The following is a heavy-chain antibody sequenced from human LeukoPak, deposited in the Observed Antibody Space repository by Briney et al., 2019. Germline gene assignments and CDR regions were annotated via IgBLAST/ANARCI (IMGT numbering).Heavy chain of an antibody. J-gene: IGHJ6*03. CDR3: AREMSLLVSGSYYYYYYMDV. D-gene: IGHD1-26*01. V-gene: IGHV4-39*07. CDR1: GGSISSHY. CDR2: IYYSGTT. Sequence: PSETLSLTCTVSGGSISSHYWGWIRQPPGKGLEWIGKIYYSGTTYYNPSLKSRVTVSVDTSKNQFSLKLSSVTAADTAVYYCAREMSLLVSGSYYYYYYMDVWGKGTTVTVSS.